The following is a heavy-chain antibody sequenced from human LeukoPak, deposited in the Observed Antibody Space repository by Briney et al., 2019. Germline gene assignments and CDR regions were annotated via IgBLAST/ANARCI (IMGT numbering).Heavy chain of an antibody. Sequence: SSETLSLTCTVSGGSISSGSYYWSWIRQPAGKGLEWIGRIYTSGSTNYNPSLKSRVTISVDTSKNQFSLKLSSVTAADTAVYYCARKIRGYSYGYDYWGQGTLVTVSS. CDR3: ARKIRGYSYGYDY. J-gene: IGHJ4*02. CDR1: GGSISSGSYY. CDR2: IYTSGST. D-gene: IGHD5-18*01. V-gene: IGHV4-61*02.